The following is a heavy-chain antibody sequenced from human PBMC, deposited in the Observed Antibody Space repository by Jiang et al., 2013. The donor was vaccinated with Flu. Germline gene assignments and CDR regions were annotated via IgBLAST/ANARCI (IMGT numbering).Heavy chain of an antibody. V-gene: IGHV3-48*03. Sequence: RGLEWISYITSSGSPIYYADAVKGRFTISRDNAKNSLYLQMNSLRAEDTAIYYCARGLGDGYNYARIYYWGQGTLVTVSS. CDR3: ARGLGDGYNYARIYY. J-gene: IGHJ4*02. CDR2: ITSSGSPI. D-gene: IGHD5-24*01.